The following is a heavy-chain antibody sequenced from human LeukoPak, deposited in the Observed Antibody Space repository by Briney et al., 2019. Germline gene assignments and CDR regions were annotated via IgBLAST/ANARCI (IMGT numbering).Heavy chain of an antibody. V-gene: IGHV3-9*01. CDR1: GFAFSSYA. D-gene: IGHD3-9*01. J-gene: IGHJ4*02. CDR3: EKGDLDFDWLLFDY. Sequence: GGSLRLSCAVSGFAFSSYAMHWVRQAPGKGLEWVSGISWNSGSIGYADSVKGRFTISRDNAKNSLYLQMNGLRAEDTALYYCEKGDLDFDWLLFDYGGRGPLVTVSS. CDR2: ISWNSGSI.